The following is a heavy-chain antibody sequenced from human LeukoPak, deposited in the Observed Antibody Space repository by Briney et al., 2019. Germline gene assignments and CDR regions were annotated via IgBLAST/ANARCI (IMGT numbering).Heavy chain of an antibody. J-gene: IGHJ4*02. D-gene: IGHD5-12*01. CDR3: AKEGAMAPRRWVDYYFDY. V-gene: IGHV3-30*18. CDR2: ISYDGSNK. CDR1: GFTFSSYG. Sequence: GRSLRLSCAASGFTFSSYGMHWVRQAPGKGLEWVAVISYDGSNKYYADSVKGRFTISRDNSKNTLYLQMNSLRAEDTAVYYCAKEGAMAPRRWVDYYFDYWGQGTLVTVSS.